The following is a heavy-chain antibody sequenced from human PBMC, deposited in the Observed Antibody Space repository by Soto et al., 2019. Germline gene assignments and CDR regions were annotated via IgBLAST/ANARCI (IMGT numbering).Heavy chain of an antibody. V-gene: IGHV1-46*03. CDR2: INPSGGST. J-gene: IGHJ5*02. Sequence: ASVKVSCKASGYTFTSYYMHWVRQAPGQGHEWMGIINPSGGSTSYAQKFQGRVTMTRDTSTSTVYMELSSLRSEDTAVYYCDSGDGSGCSGGSCYSKFNWFDLWGQGTLVTVSS. D-gene: IGHD2-15*01. CDR3: DSGDGSGCSGGSCYSKFNWFDL. CDR1: GYTFTSYY.